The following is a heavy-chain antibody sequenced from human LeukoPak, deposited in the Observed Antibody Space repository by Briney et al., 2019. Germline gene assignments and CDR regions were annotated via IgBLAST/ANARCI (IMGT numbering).Heavy chain of an antibody. CDR3: ARGIDDFWSGYLEVDAFDI. Sequence: GRSLRLSCAASGFTFSSYSMNWVRQAPGKGLEWVSSISSSSSYIYYADSVKGRFTISRDNAKNSLYLQVNSLRAEDTAVYYCARGIDDFWSGYLEVDAFDIWGQGTMVTVSS. J-gene: IGHJ3*02. CDR2: ISSSSSYI. D-gene: IGHD3-3*01. V-gene: IGHV3-21*01. CDR1: GFTFSSYS.